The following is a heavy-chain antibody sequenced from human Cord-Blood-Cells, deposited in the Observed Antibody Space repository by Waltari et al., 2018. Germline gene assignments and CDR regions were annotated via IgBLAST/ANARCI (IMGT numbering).Heavy chain of an antibody. V-gene: IGHV1-69*01. CDR2: IIPIFGTA. J-gene: IGHJ4*02. CDR3: ARVDLYYDSSGYYSYYFDY. CDR1: GGTFSSYA. Sequence: QVQLVQSGAEVKKPGSSVKVSCKASGGTFSSYAISWVRQAPGQGLEWMGGIIPIFGTANYAQKFQGGVTITADESTSTAYMELSSLRSEDTAVYYCARVDLYYDSSGYYSYYFDYWGQGTLVTVSS. D-gene: IGHD3-22*01.